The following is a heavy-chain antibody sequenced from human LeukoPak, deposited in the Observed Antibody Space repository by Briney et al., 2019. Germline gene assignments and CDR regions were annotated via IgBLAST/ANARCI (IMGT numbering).Heavy chain of an antibody. CDR1: GYSISISYY. CDR2: IYHSGST. Sequence: SETLSLTCTVSGYSISISYYWGWIRQPPGKGLEWIGSIYHSGSTYYNPSLKSRVTISVDTSKNQFSLKLSSVTAADTAVYYCARHDNGAFDIWGQGTMVTVSS. J-gene: IGHJ3*02. D-gene: IGHD3-16*01. V-gene: IGHV4-38-2*02. CDR3: ARHDNGAFDI.